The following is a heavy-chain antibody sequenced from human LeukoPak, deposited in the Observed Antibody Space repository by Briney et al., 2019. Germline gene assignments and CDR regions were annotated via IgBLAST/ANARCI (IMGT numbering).Heavy chain of an antibody. D-gene: IGHD3-22*01. J-gene: IGHJ4*02. Sequence: SGGSLRLSCAASGFTFNSYGMHWVRQAPGKGLEWVAVLWYDGSNKYYADSVKGRFTISRDNSKNTLYLQMNSLRAEDTAVYYCARDYYDSSGYQDYWGQGTLVTVSS. V-gene: IGHV3-30*19. CDR2: LWYDGSNK. CDR1: GFTFNSYG. CDR3: ARDYYDSSGYQDY.